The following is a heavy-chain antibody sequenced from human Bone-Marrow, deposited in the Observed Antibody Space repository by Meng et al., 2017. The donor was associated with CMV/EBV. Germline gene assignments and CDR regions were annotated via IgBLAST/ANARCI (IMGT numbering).Heavy chain of an antibody. Sequence: GESLKISCAASGFTFTNFEMNWVRQAPGKGLEWVSYISSSSSAIYYADSVKGRFTISRDNAKSSLFLQMNSLRAEDTAVYYCARTYTSSSAISHYYYGMDVWGQGTTVTVSS. D-gene: IGHD6-6*01. V-gene: IGHV3-48*03. CDR2: ISSSSSAI. CDR3: ARTYTSSSAISHYYYGMDV. CDR1: GFTFTNFE. J-gene: IGHJ6*02.